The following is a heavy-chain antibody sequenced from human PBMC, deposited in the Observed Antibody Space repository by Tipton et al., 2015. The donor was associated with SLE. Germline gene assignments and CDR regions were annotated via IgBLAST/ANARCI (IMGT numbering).Heavy chain of an antibody. D-gene: IGHD2-21*01. CDR2: VSYSGST. CDR1: GGSISSYY. V-gene: IGHV4-59*01. Sequence: TLSLTCTVSGGSISSYYWSWIRQPPGKELEWIGYVSYSGSTNYNPSLKSRVTISVDTSMNHLSLKLNSVTAADTAVYFCAVHSIRDPAFDIWGQGTMVTVSS. J-gene: IGHJ3*02. CDR3: AVHSIRDPAFDI.